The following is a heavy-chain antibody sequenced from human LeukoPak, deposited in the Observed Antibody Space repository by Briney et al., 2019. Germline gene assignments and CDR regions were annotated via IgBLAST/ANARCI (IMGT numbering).Heavy chain of an antibody. CDR2: IYYSGST. V-gene: IGHV4-31*03. CDR3: ARSNQRLLWFGEFVAGY. J-gene: IGHJ4*02. CDR1: GGSISSGGYY. D-gene: IGHD3-10*01. Sequence: PSETLSLTCTVSGGSISSGGYYWSWIRQHPGKGLEWIGYIYYSGSTYYNPSLKSRVTISVDTSKNQFSLKLSSVTAADTAVYYCARSNQRLLWFGEFVAGYWGQGTLVTVSS.